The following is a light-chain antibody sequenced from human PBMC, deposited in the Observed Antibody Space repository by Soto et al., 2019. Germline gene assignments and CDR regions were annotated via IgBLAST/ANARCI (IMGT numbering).Light chain of an antibody. CDR1: QIINTW. CDR2: KAS. CDR3: QQYDTFSWT. V-gene: IGKV1-5*03. Sequence: DIQMTQSPSTLSASVGDRVTITCRASQIINTWLAWYQQKPGKAPKLLIYKASSLESGVPSRFSGSGSGTEFTLTINNLQPDDFATYYCQQYDTFSWTFGQGTTVEMK. J-gene: IGKJ1*01.